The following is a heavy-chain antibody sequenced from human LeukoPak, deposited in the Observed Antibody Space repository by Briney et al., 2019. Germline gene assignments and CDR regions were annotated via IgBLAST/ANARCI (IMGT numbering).Heavy chain of an antibody. CDR2: INHSGST. CDR3: ARVYYSRSYDYWYFDL. V-gene: IGHV4-34*01. J-gene: IGHJ2*01. Sequence: SETLSLTCAVYGGSFSGYYWSWIRQPPGKGLEWIGEINHSGSTNYNPSLKSRVTISLDTSKNQFSLKLSSVTAADTAVYYCARVYYSRSYDYWYFDLWGRGTLVTVSS. CDR1: GGSFSGYY. D-gene: IGHD6-13*01.